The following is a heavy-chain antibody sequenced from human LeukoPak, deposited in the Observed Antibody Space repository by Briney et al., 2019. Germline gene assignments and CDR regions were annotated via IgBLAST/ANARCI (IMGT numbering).Heavy chain of an antibody. J-gene: IGHJ4*02. D-gene: IGHD3-10*01. V-gene: IGHV4-31*03. CDR3: ARGSYYGFSGDS. CDR2: IYYSGSA. Sequence: PSETLSLTCSVSGGAIGSDGYYWNWIRQHPGKGLEWIGYIYYSGSASYNPSLKSRVTISVDTSKNQFSLRLSSVTAADTAVCYCARGSYYGFSGDSWGQGSLVTVSS. CDR1: GGAIGSDGYY.